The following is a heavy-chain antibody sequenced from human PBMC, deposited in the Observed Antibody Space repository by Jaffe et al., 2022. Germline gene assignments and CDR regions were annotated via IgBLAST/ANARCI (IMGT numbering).Heavy chain of an antibody. J-gene: IGHJ4*02. CDR2: IYYSGST. V-gene: IGHV4-61*01. D-gene: IGHD4-17*01. CDR1: GGSVSSGSYY. CDR3: AREGLATVTTSYDY. Sequence: QVQLQESGPGLVKPSETLSLTCTVSGGSVSSGSYYWSWIRQPPGKGLEWIGYIYYSGSTNYNPSLKSRVTISVDTSKNQFSLKLSSVTAADTAVYYCAREGLATVTTSYDYWGQGTLVTVSS.